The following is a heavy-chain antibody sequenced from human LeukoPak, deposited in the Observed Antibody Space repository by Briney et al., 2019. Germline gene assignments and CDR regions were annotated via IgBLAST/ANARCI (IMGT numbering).Heavy chain of an antibody. V-gene: IGHV1-2*02. CDR3: ARDRLACSGGSCYSALNWFDP. J-gene: IGHJ5*02. CDR2: INPNIGGT. Sequence: ASVKVSCKASGYTFTDYYMHWVRLAPGEALEWVGWINPNIGGTNYAQKFQGRVTMTRDTSISTAYMELSRLRSDDTAVYYCARDRLACSGGSCYSALNWFDPWGQGTLVTVSS. D-gene: IGHD2-15*01. CDR1: GYTFTDYY.